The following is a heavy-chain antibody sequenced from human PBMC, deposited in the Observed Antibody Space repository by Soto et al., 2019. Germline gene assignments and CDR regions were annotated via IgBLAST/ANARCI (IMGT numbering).Heavy chain of an antibody. Sequence: EVQLVESGGGLVKPGGSLRLSCAASGFTFSSYSMNWVRQAPGKGLEWVSSISSRGSYIYYADSVKGRFTISRDNAKNSLYLQMNSLRAEDTAVYYCARVGGGLASLGYYGMDVWGQGTTVTVSS. CDR1: GFTFSSYS. CDR3: ARVGGGLASLGYYGMDV. V-gene: IGHV3-21*01. CDR2: ISSRGSYI. D-gene: IGHD3-10*01. J-gene: IGHJ6*02.